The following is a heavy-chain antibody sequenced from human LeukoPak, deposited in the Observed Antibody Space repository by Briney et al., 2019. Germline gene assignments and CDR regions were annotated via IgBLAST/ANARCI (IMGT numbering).Heavy chain of an antibody. Sequence: SVKVSCKASGGTFSSYAISWVRPAPGQGLEWMGRIIPILGIANYAQKFQGRVTITADKSTSTAYMELSSLRSEDTAVYYCAKDQARGSWDIVVVPAAIRYFDYWGQGTLVTVSS. CDR1: GGTFSSYA. J-gene: IGHJ4*02. D-gene: IGHD2-2*02. CDR3: AKDQARGSWDIVVVPAAIRYFDY. CDR2: IIPILGIA. V-gene: IGHV1-69*04.